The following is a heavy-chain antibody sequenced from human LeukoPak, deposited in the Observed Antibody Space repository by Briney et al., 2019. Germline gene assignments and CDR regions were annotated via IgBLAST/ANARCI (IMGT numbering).Heavy chain of an antibody. CDR3: TRQLPTAAADTRGYFDY. CDR2: LFYGENT. CDR1: GGSISPISSSTYY. J-gene: IGHJ4*02. V-gene: IGHV4-39*01. D-gene: IGHD6-25*01. Sequence: PSETLSLTCTVSGGSISPISSSTYYWGWIRQAPGKGLEWIGSLFYGENTHYNPFLKSRATLSVDASNNQFSLKLTSVTAADAAVYFCTRQLPTAAADTRGYFDYWGQGTVVTVPS.